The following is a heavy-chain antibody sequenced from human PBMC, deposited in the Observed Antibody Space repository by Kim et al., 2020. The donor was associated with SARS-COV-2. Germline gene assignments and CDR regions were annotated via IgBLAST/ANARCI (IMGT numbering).Heavy chain of an antibody. CDR2: INTNTGNP. CDR1: GYTFTSYA. D-gene: IGHD3-9*01. Sequence: ASVKVSCKASGYTFTSYAMNWVRQAPGQGLEWMGWINTNTGNPTYAQGFTGRFVFSLDTSVSTAYLQISSLKAEDTAVYYCARGPPSPAFYDILTGYYNYYYYGMDVWGQGTTVTVSS. V-gene: IGHV7-4-1*02. J-gene: IGHJ6*02. CDR3: ARGPPSPAFYDILTGYYNYYYYGMDV.